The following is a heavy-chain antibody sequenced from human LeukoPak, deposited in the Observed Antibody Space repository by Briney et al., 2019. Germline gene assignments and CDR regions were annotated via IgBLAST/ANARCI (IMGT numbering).Heavy chain of an antibody. Sequence: ASVKVSCKASGYTFTGYYMHWVRQAPGQGLEWMGWINPNSGGTNYAQKFQGWVTMTRDTSISIAYMELSRLRSDDTAVYYCARYNWNGRFFDYWGQGTLVTVSS. D-gene: IGHD1-1*01. V-gene: IGHV1-2*04. CDR1: GYTFTGYY. CDR2: INPNSGGT. J-gene: IGHJ4*02. CDR3: ARYNWNGRFFDY.